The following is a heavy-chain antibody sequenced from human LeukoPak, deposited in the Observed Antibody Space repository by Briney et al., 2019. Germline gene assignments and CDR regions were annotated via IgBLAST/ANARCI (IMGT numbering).Heavy chain of an antibody. CDR3: ARGVYSSSSVSGWFDP. CDR1: GYTFTGYY. V-gene: IGHV1-46*01. Sequence: ASVKVSCKASGYTFTGYYMHWVRQAPGQGLEWMGIINPSGGSTSYAQKFQGRVTMTRDMSTSTVYMELSSLRSEDTAVYYCARGVYSSSSVSGWFDPWGQGTLVTVSS. D-gene: IGHD6-6*01. CDR2: INPSGGST. J-gene: IGHJ5*02.